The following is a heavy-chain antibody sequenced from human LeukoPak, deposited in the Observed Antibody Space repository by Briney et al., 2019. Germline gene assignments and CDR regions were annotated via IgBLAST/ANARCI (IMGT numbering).Heavy chain of an antibody. J-gene: IGHJ4*02. CDR1: GGSISSSSYY. D-gene: IGHD6-19*01. Sequence: PSETLSLTCTVSGGSISSSSYYWGWIRQPPGKGLEWIGSIYYSGSTYYNPSLKSRVTISVDTSKNQFSLGLSYVTAADTAVYYCARHLTAVGGRYFDSWGQGTLVTVSS. V-gene: IGHV4-39*01. CDR2: IYYSGST. CDR3: ARHLTAVGGRYFDS.